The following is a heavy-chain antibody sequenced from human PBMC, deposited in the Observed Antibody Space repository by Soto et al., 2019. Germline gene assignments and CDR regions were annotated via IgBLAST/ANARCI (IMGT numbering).Heavy chain of an antibody. CDR3: ARSRYSSLYFDY. J-gene: IGHJ4*02. D-gene: IGHD6-19*01. V-gene: IGHV3-30-3*01. CDR1: GFTFSSYA. Sequence: GGSLRLSCAASGFTFSSYAMHWVRQAPGKGLEWVAVISYDGSNKYYADSVKGRFTISRDNSKNTLYLQMNSLRAEDTAVYYCARSRYSSLYFDYWGQGTLVTVSS. CDR2: ISYDGSNK.